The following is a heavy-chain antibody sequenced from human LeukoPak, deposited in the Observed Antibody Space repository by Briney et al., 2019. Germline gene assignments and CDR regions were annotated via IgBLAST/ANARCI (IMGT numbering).Heavy chain of an antibody. Sequence: GASVKVSCKASGYTFTSYYMHWVRQAPGQGLEWMGIINPSGGSTSYAQIFQGRVTITADESTSTAYMELSSLRSEDTAVYYCARHYSSSWYDYWGQGTLVTVSS. CDR1: GYTFTSYY. J-gene: IGHJ4*02. V-gene: IGHV1-46*01. D-gene: IGHD6-13*01. CDR3: ARHYSSSWYDY. CDR2: INPSGGST.